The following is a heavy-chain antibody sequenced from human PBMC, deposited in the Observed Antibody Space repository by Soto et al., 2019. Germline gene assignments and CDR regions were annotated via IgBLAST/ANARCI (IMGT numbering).Heavy chain of an antibody. CDR2: ISDYGRI. V-gene: IGHV3-74*01. J-gene: IGHJ4*02. CDR3: ARGGLEPFDH. Sequence: RWSLRLSCSASVFPFGEYWRHWVRQAPGKGLVWVSRISDYGRINYADSVKDRFIISIDDARSELYLQLNDLRVEDAATYYCARGGLEPFDHWGQGALVTVSS. CDR1: VFPFGEYW. D-gene: IGHD1-1*01.